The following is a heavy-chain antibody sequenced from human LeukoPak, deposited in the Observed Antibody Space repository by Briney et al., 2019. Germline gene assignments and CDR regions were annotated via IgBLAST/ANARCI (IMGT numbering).Heavy chain of an antibody. CDR3: ARGRDSYFDY. CDR2: INHSGST. J-gene: IGHJ4*02. Sequence: PSETLSLTCAVYGGSFSGYYWSWIRQPPGKGLEWIGEINHSGSTNYNPSLKSRVTIPVDTSKNQFSLKLSSVTAADTAVYYCARGRDSYFDYWGQGTLVTVSS. D-gene: IGHD3/OR15-3a*01. CDR1: GGSFSGYY. V-gene: IGHV4-34*01.